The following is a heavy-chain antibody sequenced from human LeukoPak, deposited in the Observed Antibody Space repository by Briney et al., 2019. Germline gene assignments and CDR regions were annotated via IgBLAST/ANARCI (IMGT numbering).Heavy chain of an antibody. Sequence: SETLSLTCTVSGGSISSSSYYWGWLRQPPGKGLEWIGTIHYGGSTYYNSSLKSRVTLSVDTSKNQFSLKLSSVTAGDTAMYFCARDGGWGDQWLVWGAFDSWGQGTLVTVSS. J-gene: IGHJ4*02. CDR1: GGSISSSSYY. CDR3: ARDGGWGDQWLVWGAFDS. V-gene: IGHV4-39*07. D-gene: IGHD6-19*01. CDR2: IHYGGST.